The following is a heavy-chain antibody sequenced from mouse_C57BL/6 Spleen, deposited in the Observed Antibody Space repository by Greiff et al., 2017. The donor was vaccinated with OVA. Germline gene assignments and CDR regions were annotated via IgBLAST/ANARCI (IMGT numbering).Heavy chain of an antibody. CDR3: AEQEGSYFFFDY. CDR1: GYSFTDYN. Sequence: VQLQQSGPELVKPGASVNISCKASGYSFTDYNMNWVKQSNGKSLEWIGVINPNYGTTSYNQKFKGKATLTVDQSSSTAYMPLNNLTSEDSAVYYCAEQEGSYFFFDYWGQGTTLTVSS. V-gene: IGHV1-39*01. D-gene: IGHD1-1*02. J-gene: IGHJ2*01. CDR2: INPNYGTT.